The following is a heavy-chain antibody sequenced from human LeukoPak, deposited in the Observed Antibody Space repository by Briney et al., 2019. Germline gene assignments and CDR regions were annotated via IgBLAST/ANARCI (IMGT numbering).Heavy chain of an antibody. D-gene: IGHD3-10*01. CDR3: ARASRSYYFDY. CDR2: ISSSSSYI. J-gene: IGHJ4*02. V-gene: IGHV3-21*01. Sequence: GGSLRLSCAASGFTFSSYAMSWVRQAPGKGLEWVSSISSSSSYIYYADSVEGRFTISRDNAKNSLYLQMNSLRAEDTAVYYCARASRSYYFDYWGQGTLVTVSS. CDR1: GFTFSSYA.